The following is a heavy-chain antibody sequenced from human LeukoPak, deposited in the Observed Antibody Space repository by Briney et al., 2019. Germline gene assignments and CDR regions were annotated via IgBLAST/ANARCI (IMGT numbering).Heavy chain of an antibody. D-gene: IGHD6-19*01. V-gene: IGHV3-64*01. CDR1: GFTFSSYA. CDR3: ARDRRPGGSGWYYFDY. Sequence: PGGSLRLSCAASGFTFSSYAMHWVRQAPGKGLEYVSAISSNGGSTYYANSVKGRFTISRDNSKNTLYLQMGSLRAEDMAVYYCARDRRPGGSGWYYFDYWGQGTLVTVSS. J-gene: IGHJ4*02. CDR2: ISSNGGST.